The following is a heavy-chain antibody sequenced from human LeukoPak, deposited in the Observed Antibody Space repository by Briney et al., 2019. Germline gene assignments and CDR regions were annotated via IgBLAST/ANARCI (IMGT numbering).Heavy chain of an antibody. V-gene: IGHV4-59*08. CDR3: ARHPELYFFDY. CDR1: GASISSYY. D-gene: IGHD3-10*01. J-gene: IGHJ4*02. Sequence: SEALSLTCTVSGASISSYYWSWIRQPPGKGLEWIGYISYSGSTIYNPSLKSRVTISADTSKNQVSLTLSSVTAADTAVYYCARHPELYFFDYWGQGTLVTVSS. CDR2: ISYSGST.